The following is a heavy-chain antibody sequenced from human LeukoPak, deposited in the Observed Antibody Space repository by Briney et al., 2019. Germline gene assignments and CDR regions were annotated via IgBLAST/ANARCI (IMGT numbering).Heavy chain of an antibody. J-gene: IGHJ4*02. Sequence: GASLRLSCVASGFTFSSYSINWVRQAPGKGLEWVAYISSSSHRTYYADSVKGRFTISRDNAKNSLFLQMDSLRPEDTAMYYWAGPTKTDWGTKDIDYWGQGTLFTVSS. V-gene: IGHV3-48*04. CDR1: GFTFSSYS. CDR2: ISSSSHRT. D-gene: IGHD3-16*01. CDR3: AGPTKTDWGTKDIDY.